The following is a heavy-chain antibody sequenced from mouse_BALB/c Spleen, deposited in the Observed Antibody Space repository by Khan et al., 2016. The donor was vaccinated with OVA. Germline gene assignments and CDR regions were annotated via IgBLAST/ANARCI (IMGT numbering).Heavy chain of an antibody. V-gene: IGHV1-7*01. CDR1: GYTFTSYW. CDR3: ARSPTMITQFSY. D-gene: IGHD2-4*01. Sequence: QMQLEESGAELAKPGASVKMSCKASGYTFTSYWMHWVKQRPGQGLEWIGFINPTTGYTEYNQKFKDKATLTADKSSSTAYMQLSSLTSEDSAVYCCARSPTMITQFSYWGQGTLVTVSA. J-gene: IGHJ3*01. CDR2: INPTTGYT.